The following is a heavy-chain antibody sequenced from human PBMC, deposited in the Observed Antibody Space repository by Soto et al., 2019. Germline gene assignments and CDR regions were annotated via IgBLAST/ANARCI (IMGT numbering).Heavy chain of an antibody. CDR2: IYYSGST. CDR3: ARRFSTPRGYDYLDY. D-gene: IGHD5-12*01. J-gene: IGHJ4*02. CDR1: GGSISSYY. Sequence: SETLSLTXTVSGGSISSYYWSWIRQPPGKGLEWIGYIYYSGSTNYNPSLKSRVTISVDTSKNQFSLKLSSVTAADTAVYYCARRFSTPRGYDYLDYWGQGTLVTVSS. V-gene: IGHV4-59*08.